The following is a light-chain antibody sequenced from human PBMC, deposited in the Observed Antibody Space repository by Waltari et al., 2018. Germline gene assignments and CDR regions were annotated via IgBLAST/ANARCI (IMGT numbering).Light chain of an antibody. CDR2: EVN. Sequence: QSALTQPPSASGSPGQSVTISCPGTSSDVGGYTYVSWYQQHPGKAPKLMIYEVNNRPSGVPDRFSGSKSGNTASLTVSGLQAEDEADYYCSSYAGSNNYVLFGGGTKLTVL. V-gene: IGLV2-8*01. CDR1: SSDVGGYTY. CDR3: SSYAGSNNYVL. J-gene: IGLJ2*01.